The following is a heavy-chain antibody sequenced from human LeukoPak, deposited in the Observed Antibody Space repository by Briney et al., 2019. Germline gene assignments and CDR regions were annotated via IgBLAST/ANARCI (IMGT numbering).Heavy chain of an antibody. D-gene: IGHD2-21*01. CDR1: GFTFRSHA. CDR3: AKDFRIGYSAHFDY. Sequence: GGSLRLSCVGSGFTFRSHAMSWVRQAPEKGLEFVSGIYENGGTTYYADSAKGRFSISRDNSKNTLYLQMDSLRGEDTAVYCCAKDFRIGYSAHFDYWGQGALVTVSS. CDR2: IYENGGTT. J-gene: IGHJ4*02. V-gene: IGHV3-23*01.